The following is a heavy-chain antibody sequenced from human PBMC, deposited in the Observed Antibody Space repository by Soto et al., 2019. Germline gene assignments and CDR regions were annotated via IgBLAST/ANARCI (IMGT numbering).Heavy chain of an antibody. D-gene: IGHD6-19*01. CDR2: IYSGGST. J-gene: IGHJ5*02. Sequence: GGSLRLSCAASGFTVSSNYMSWVRQAPGKGLEWVSVIYSGGSTYYADSVKGRFTISRDNSKNTLYLQMNSLRAEDTAVYYCARKIAVAGLNWFDPWGQGTLVTVSS. CDR3: ARKIAVAGLNWFDP. V-gene: IGHV3-53*01. CDR1: GFTVSSNY.